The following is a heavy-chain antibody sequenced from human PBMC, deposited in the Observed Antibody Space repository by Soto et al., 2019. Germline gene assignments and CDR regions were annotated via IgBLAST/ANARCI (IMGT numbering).Heavy chain of an antibody. CDR3: ARGRQQLVNHDAFDI. CDR2: IYSGGST. Sequence: PGGSLRLSCAASGFTVSSNYMSWVRQAPGKGLEWVSVIYSGGSTYYADSVKGRFTISRDNSKNTLYLQMNSLRAEDTAVYYCARGRQQLVNHDAFDIWGQGTMVTVS. D-gene: IGHD6-13*01. J-gene: IGHJ3*02. V-gene: IGHV3-53*01. CDR1: GFTVSSNY.